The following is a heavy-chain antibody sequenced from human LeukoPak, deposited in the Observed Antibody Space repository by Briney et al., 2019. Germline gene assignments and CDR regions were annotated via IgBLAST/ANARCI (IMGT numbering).Heavy chain of an antibody. Sequence: SETLSLTCTVSGGSISSYYWSWIRQPPGKGLEWIGYIYYSGSTYYNPSLKSRVTISVDTSKNQFSLKLSSVTAADTAVYYCARELVDAFDIWGQGTMVTVSS. D-gene: IGHD2-21*01. V-gene: IGHV4-59*01. J-gene: IGHJ3*02. CDR1: GGSISSYY. CDR2: IYYSGST. CDR3: ARELVDAFDI.